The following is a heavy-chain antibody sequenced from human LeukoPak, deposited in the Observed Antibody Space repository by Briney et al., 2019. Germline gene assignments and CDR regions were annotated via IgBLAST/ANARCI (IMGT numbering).Heavy chain of an antibody. V-gene: IGHV4-61*02. D-gene: IGHD1-1*01. CDR2: IYTSGST. Sequence: SETLSLTCTVAGGSIGSGSYDWSWIRQPAGKGLEWIGRIYTSGSTNYNPSLKSRVTISVDTSKNQFSLKLSSVTAADTAVYYCARVSRRNNHYWDGWVDYWGQGTLVTVSS. J-gene: IGHJ4*02. CDR1: GGSIGSGSYD. CDR3: ARVSRRNNHYWDGWVDY.